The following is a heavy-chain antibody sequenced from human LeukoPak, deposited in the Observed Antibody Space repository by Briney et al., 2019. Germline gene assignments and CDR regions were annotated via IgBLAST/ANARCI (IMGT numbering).Heavy chain of an antibody. CDR1: GYSFNDYW. Sequence: GESLKISCRASGYSFNDYWIAWVRQMPGKGLEWMAMIYPDDSDIRYNPSFEGQVTLSADKSINTAYLQWSSLKASDTAMYYCARCSSSWDDAFDIWGQGTMVTVSS. CDR3: ARCSSSWDDAFDI. V-gene: IGHV5-51*01. CDR2: IYPDDSDI. D-gene: IGHD6-13*01. J-gene: IGHJ3*02.